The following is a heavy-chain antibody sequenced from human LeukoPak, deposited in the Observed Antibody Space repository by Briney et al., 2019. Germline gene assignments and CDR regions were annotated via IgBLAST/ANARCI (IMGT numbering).Heavy chain of an antibody. CDR2: ISAYNGNT. D-gene: IGHD5-12*01. Sequence: ASVTVSCKTSGYTSTSYGISWVRQAPGQGLEWMGWISAYNGNTNYAQKFQGRLTMTTDTSTNTAYVEMKSLRSDHTAVYYCARAQPSVATILDYWGQGTLVTVSS. CDR3: ARAQPSVATILDY. V-gene: IGHV1-18*01. J-gene: IGHJ4*02. CDR1: GYTSTSYG.